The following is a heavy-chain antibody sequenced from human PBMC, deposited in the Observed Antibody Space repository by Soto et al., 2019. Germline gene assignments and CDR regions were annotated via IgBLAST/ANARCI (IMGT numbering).Heavy chain of an antibody. CDR2: ISGSGGNT. J-gene: IGHJ4*02. V-gene: IGHV3-23*01. CDR1: EFTFSNYA. CDR3: AKDYYDSTGPRGFDY. D-gene: IGHD3-22*01. Sequence: GGSLRLSCAASEFTFSNYAMSWVRQAPGKGLEWVSGISGSGGNTYYADSVKGRFTISRDNSKNTLYLQMNSLRAEDTAVYYCAKDYYDSTGPRGFDYWGQGTLVTVSS.